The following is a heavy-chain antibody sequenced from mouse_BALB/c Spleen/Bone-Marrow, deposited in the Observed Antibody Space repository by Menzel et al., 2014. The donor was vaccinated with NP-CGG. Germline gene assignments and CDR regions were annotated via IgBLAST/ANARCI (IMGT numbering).Heavy chain of an antibody. J-gene: IGHJ2*01. CDR1: GFSLTSYG. CDR2: IWAGGST. D-gene: IGHD2-14*01. Sequence: QVHVKQSGPGLVSPSQSLSITCTVFGFSLTSYGVHWVRQPPGKGLEWLGVIWAGGSTNYNSALMSRLSISKDNSKSQVFLKMNSLQTDDTAMYYCARDFLYYRYDERIFDYWGQGTTLTVSS. V-gene: IGHV2-9*02. CDR3: ARDFLYYRYDERIFDY.